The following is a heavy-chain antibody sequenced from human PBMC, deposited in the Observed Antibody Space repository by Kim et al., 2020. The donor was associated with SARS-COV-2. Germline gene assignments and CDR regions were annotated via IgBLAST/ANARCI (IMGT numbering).Heavy chain of an antibody. V-gene: IGHV3-23*01. CDR2: ISSGGGST. CDR1: GFTFSTYP. CDR3: AKRGTAGSKERYFDL. D-gene: IGHD1-1*01. J-gene: IGHJ2*01. Sequence: GGSLRLSCAASGFTFSTYPMSWVRQAPGKGLEWVSSISSGGGSTNYIDSVKGRITISRDNSKNTLYLQMNSLRAEDTAIYYYAKRGTAGSKERYFDLWGRGTLVTVSS.